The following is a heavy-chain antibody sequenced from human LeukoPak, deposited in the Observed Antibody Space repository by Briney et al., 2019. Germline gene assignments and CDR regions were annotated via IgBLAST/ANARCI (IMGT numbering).Heavy chain of an antibody. D-gene: IGHD2-15*01. CDR1: GFTFGDYA. Sequence: PGGSLRLSCAASGFTFGDYAMHWVRQAPGKGLEWVSLISWDGGSTYYADSVKGRFTISRDNSKNSLYLQMNSLRAEDTAVYYCAKGLWELLLFYYWGQGTLVTVSS. V-gene: IGHV3-43D*03. CDR3: AKGLWELLLFYY. CDR2: ISWDGGST. J-gene: IGHJ4*02.